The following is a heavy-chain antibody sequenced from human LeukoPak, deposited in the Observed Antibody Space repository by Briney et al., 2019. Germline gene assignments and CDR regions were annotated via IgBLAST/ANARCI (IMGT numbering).Heavy chain of an antibody. V-gene: IGHV1-2*02. Sequence: ASVKVSCKASGYTFTGYYMHWVRQAPGQGLEWMGWINPNSGGTNYAQKFQGRVTMTRDTSISTAYMELSRLRSDDTAVYYCARDVGVVTYFDYWGQGTLVTVSS. CDR2: INPNSGGT. D-gene: IGHD3-3*01. CDR1: GYTFTGYY. J-gene: IGHJ4*02. CDR3: ARDVGVVTYFDY.